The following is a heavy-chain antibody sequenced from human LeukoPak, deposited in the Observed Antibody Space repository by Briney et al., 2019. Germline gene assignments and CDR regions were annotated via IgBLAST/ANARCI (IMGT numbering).Heavy chain of an antibody. CDR3: AKDLTSHNGVYDCLDF. CDR2: IGGPAET. Sequence: PGGSLRLSCAASGFSFDVHAMTWVRQAPGKGPEWVATIGGPAETFYADSVKGRFTISRDNTRYTLYLQMNRLRAEDSALYYCAKDLTSHNGVYDCLDFWGQGTQVTVSS. J-gene: IGHJ4*02. CDR1: GFSFDVHA. D-gene: IGHD3-16*01. V-gene: IGHV3-23*01.